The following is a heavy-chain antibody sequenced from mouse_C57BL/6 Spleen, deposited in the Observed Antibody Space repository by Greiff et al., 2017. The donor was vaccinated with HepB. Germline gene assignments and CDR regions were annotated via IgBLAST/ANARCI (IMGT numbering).Heavy chain of an antibody. Sequence: VQLQQSGPELVKPGASVKISCKASGYSFTSYYIHWVKQRPGQGLEWIGWIYPGSGNTKYNEKFKGKATLTADTSSSTAYMQLSSLTSEDSAVYYCAREGDGYYFDYWGQGTTLTVSS. CDR1: GYSFTSYY. D-gene: IGHD2-3*01. V-gene: IGHV1-66*01. J-gene: IGHJ2*01. CDR2: IYPGSGNT. CDR3: AREGDGYYFDY.